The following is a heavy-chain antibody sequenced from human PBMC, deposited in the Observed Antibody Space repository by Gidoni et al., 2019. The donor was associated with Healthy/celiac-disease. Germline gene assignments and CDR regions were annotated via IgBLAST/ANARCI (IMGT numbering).Heavy chain of an antibody. CDR2: ISWNSGSI. Sequence: EVQLVESGGGLVQPGRSLRLSCAASGFTFDDYALHWVRPAPGKGLEWVSGISWNSGSIGYADSVKGRFTISRDNAKNSLYLQMNSLRAEDTALYYCAKASQGWFGELLRAGRSYGMDVWGQGTTVTVSS. J-gene: IGHJ6*02. V-gene: IGHV3-9*01. CDR3: AKASQGWFGELLRAGRSYGMDV. CDR1: GFTFDDYA. D-gene: IGHD3-10*01.